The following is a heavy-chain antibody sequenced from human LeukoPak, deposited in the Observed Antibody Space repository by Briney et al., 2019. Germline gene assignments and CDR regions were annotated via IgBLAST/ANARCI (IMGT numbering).Heavy chain of an antibody. CDR2: INHSGST. V-gene: IGHV4-34*01. J-gene: IGHJ4*02. Sequence: SSETLSLTCAVYGGSFSGYYWSWIRQPPGKGLEWIGEINHSGSTNYNPSLKSRVTISVDTSKNQFSLKLSSVTAADTAVYYCARAHNWNYFSINFDYWGQGTLVTVSS. D-gene: IGHD1-7*01. CDR3: ARAHNWNYFSINFDY. CDR1: GGSFSGYY.